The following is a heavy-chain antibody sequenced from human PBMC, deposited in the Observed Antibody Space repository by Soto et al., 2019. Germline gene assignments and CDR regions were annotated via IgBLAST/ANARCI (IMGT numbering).Heavy chain of an antibody. CDR3: ALLTTLTRGFNY. J-gene: IGHJ4*02. CDR1: GYTLTELS. D-gene: IGHD4-17*01. V-gene: IGHV1-24*01. CDR2: FDPEDGET. Sequence: ASVKVSCKVSGYTLTELSMHWVRQAPGKGLEWMGGFDPEDGETIYAQKFQGRVTMTEDTSTDTAYMELSSLRSEDTAVYYCALLTTLTRGFNYGGRGPLVTAPS.